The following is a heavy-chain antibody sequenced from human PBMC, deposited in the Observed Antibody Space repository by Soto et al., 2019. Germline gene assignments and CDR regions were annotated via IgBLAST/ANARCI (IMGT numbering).Heavy chain of an antibody. CDR3: AKDRGSGCKRGFDY. CDR1: GFTFSSYG. V-gene: IGHV3-30*18. D-gene: IGHD6-19*01. Sequence: QVQLVESGGGVVQPGRSLRLSCAASGFTFSSYGMHWVRQAPGKGLEWVAVISYDGSNKYYADSVKGRFTISRDNSKNTLYLQMNSLRAEDTAVYYCAKDRGSGCKRGFDYWGQGTLVTVSS. J-gene: IGHJ4*02. CDR2: ISYDGSNK.